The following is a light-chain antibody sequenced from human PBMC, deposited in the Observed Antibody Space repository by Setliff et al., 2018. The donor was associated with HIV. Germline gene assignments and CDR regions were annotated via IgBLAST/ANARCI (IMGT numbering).Light chain of an antibody. J-gene: IGLJ1*01. CDR1: SSDVGAYNL. CDR3: CSYAGTNTHV. Sequence: QSALTQPASVSGSPGESITISCTGTSSDVGAYNLVSWYQQYPDKAPKLLIFEINKRPSGLSYRFSGSKSGNTASLTISGLQAEDEADYYCCSYAGTNTHVFGSGTKVTVL. V-gene: IGLV2-23*02. CDR2: EIN.